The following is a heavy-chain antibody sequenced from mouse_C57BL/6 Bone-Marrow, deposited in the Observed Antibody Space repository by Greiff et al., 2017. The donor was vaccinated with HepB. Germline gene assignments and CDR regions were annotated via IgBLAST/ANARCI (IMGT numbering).Heavy chain of an antibody. CDR3: ARSGITTVVADFDV. J-gene: IGHJ1*03. CDR2: IYPGDGDT. D-gene: IGHD1-1*01. CDR1: GYAFSSSW. V-gene: IGHV1-82*01. Sequence: QVQLKESGPELVKPGASVKISCKASGYAFSSSWMNWVKQRPGKGLEWIGRIYPGDGDTNYNGKFKGKATLTADKSSSTAYMQLSSLTSEDSAVYFCARSGITTVVADFDVWGTGTTVTVSS.